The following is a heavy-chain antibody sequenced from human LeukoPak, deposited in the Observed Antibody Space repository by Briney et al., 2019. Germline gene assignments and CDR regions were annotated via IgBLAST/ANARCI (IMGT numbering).Heavy chain of an antibody. V-gene: IGHV3-30-3*01. CDR2: ISHDGSNK. J-gene: IGHJ4*02. CDR3: ARDRVVITLNYFDY. CDR1: GFTFSSYA. D-gene: IGHD3-22*01. Sequence: GGSLRLSCAASGFTFSSYAMHWVRQAPGKGLEWVAVISHDGSNKYYADSVKGRFTISRDNSKNTLYLQMNSLRAEDTAVYYCARDRVVITLNYFDYWGQGSLVTVSS.